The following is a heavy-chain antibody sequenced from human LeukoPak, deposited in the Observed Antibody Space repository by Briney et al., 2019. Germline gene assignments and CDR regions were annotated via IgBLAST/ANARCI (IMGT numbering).Heavy chain of an antibody. Sequence: PGGSLRLSCAASGFTFSSYAMHWVRQAPGKGLEWVAVISYDGSNKYYADSVKGRFTISRDNSKNTLYLQMNSLRAEDTAVYYCARGDDYGDYYVDFQHWGQGTLVTVSS. D-gene: IGHD4-17*01. J-gene: IGHJ1*01. CDR2: ISYDGSNK. CDR3: ARGDDYGDYYVDFQH. CDR1: GFTFSSYA. V-gene: IGHV3-30-3*01.